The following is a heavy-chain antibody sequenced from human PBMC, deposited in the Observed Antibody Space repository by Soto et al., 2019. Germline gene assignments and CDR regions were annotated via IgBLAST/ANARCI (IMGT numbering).Heavy chain of an antibody. CDR2: IYHSGTT. D-gene: IGHD6-13*01. Sequence: SETLSLTCAVSGGSTSSTNWWTWVRQSPGRGLEWIGEIYHSGTTNYSPSLKSRVNIAVDMSTNHLSLTLISVTAADTAVYYCAFPATADFDYWGKGILVTV. J-gene: IGHJ4*02. CDR3: AFPATADFDY. CDR1: GGSTSSTNW. V-gene: IGHV4-4*02.